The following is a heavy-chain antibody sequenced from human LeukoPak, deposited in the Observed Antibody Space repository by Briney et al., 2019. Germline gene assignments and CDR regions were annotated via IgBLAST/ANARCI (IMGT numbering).Heavy chain of an antibody. CDR2: ISHSGST. D-gene: IGHD4-11*01. Sequence: PSETLSLTCTVSGGSISSSYWWSWVRQPPGKGLEWIGEISHSGSTNYNPSLKNRVTMSVDKSKNQFSLKLNSVTAADTAVYFCARGDNYNFDYWGQGTLVTVSS. CDR3: ARGDNYNFDY. V-gene: IGHV4-4*02. J-gene: IGHJ4*02. CDR1: GGSISSSYW.